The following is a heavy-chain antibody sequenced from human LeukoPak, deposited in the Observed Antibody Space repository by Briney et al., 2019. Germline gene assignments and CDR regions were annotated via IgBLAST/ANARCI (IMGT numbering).Heavy chain of an antibody. J-gene: IGHJ4*02. V-gene: IGHV1-46*01. CDR2: INPSGGST. D-gene: IGHD3-3*01. CDR3: ARELRFLEWLPNPFDY. CDR1: GYTFTSYY. Sequence: ASVKVSCKASGYTFTSYYMHWVRQAPGQGLEWTGIINPSGGSTSYAQKFQGRVTMTRDTSTSTVYMELSSLRSEDTAVYYCARELRFLEWLPNPFDYWGQGTLVTVSS.